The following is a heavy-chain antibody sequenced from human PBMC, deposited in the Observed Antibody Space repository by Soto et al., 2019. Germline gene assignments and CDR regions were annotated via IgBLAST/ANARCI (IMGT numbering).Heavy chain of an antibody. CDR3: ARPNDSSGYYYVEYAFDI. J-gene: IGHJ3*02. D-gene: IGHD3-22*01. CDR1: GYTFSRYG. CDR2: ISAYNGNT. Sequence: QVQLVQSGGEVKKPGASVKVSCKASGYTFSRYGISWVRQAPGQGIEGMGWISAYNGNTKYAQKVQGRVTMTTDTAASTAYMELRSRRSDDAAMYYCARPNDSSGYYYVEYAFDIWGQGTMVTVSS. V-gene: IGHV1-18*01.